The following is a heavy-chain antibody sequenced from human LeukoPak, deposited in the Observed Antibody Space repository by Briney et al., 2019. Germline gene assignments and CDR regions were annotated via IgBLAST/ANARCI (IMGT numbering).Heavy chain of an antibody. D-gene: IGHD6-13*01. CDR3: AKGGSSSWYYYGMDV. J-gene: IGHJ6*02. CDR1: GFTFSSYA. CDR2: ISYDGSDK. V-gene: IGHV3-30-3*01. Sequence: PGGSLRLSCAASGFTFSSYAMHWVRQAPGKGLEWVAVISYDGSDKYYADSVKGRFTISRDNSKNTLYLQMNSPRAEDTAVYYCAKGGSSSWYYYGMDVWGQGTTVTVSS.